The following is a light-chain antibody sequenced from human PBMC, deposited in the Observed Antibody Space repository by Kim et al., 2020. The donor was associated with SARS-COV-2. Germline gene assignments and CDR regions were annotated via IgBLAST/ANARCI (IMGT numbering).Light chain of an antibody. CDR3: AAWDDSLSGPV. Sequence: GQKVTISCSGGSSNIGTKYVYWYQELPRTAPKLLIYTNSQRPSGVPDRFSGSKSGTSASLAISGLRSEDEADYYCAAWDDSLSGPVFGGGTQLTVL. CDR2: TNS. V-gene: IGLV1-47*01. J-gene: IGLJ3*02. CDR1: SSNIGTKY.